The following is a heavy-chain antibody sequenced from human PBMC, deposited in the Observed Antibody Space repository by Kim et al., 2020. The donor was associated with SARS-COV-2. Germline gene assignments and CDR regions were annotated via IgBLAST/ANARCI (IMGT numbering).Heavy chain of an antibody. V-gene: IGHV3-15*01. CDR2: INSKTDGGTT. D-gene: IGHD3-22*01. J-gene: IGHJ4*02. CDR3: TTDKVNGDSSGYGVGAFDY. CDR1: GFTFSNAW. Sequence: GGSLRLSCAVSGFTFSNAWMSWVRQAPGKGLEWVGRINSKTDGGTTDYAAPVKGRFTISRDDSKNTLYLQMNSLKTEDTAVYYCTTDKVNGDSSGYGVGAFDYWGQGTLVTVSS.